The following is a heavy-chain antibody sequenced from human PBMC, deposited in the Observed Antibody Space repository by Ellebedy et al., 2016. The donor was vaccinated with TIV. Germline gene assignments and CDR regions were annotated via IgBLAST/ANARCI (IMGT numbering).Heavy chain of an antibody. J-gene: IGHJ4*02. CDR3: ARGPNVNSIWDFDY. V-gene: IGHV3-21*01. CDR2: ISGSSSYI. CDR1: GFTFDDYA. D-gene: IGHD2/OR15-2a*01. Sequence: GGSLRLXXAASGFTFDDYAMHWVRQAPGKGLEWVSSISGSSSYIYYADSVKGRFTISRDNAKNSLYLQMNSLRAEDTAVYYCARGPNVNSIWDFDYWGQGTLVTVSS.